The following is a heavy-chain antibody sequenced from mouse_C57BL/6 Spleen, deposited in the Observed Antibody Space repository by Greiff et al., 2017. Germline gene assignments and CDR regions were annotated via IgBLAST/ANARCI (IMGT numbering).Heavy chain of an antibody. Sequence: QVQLQQPGAELVKPGASVKMSCKASGYTFTSYWITWVKQRPGQGLEWIGDIYPGSGSTNYNEKFKSKATLTVDTSSSTAYMQLSSLTSEDSAVYYCASPPIYYYGSSPAWFAYWAQGTLVTVSA. D-gene: IGHD1-1*01. CDR2: IYPGSGST. CDR1: GYTFTSYW. CDR3: ASPPIYYYGSSPAWFAY. V-gene: IGHV1-55*01. J-gene: IGHJ3*01.